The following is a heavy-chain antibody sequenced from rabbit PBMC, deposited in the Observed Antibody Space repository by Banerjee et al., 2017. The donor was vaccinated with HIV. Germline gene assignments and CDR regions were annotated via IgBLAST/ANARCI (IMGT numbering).Heavy chain of an antibody. V-gene: IGHV1S45*01. J-gene: IGHJ4*01. D-gene: IGHD6-1*01. Sequence: QEQLEESGGDLVKPEGSLTLTCTASGFSFSSSYYLCWVRQAPGKGLEWIGCIYTGSGHTYYASWAKGRFTISKTSSTTVDLQMTSLTAADTATYFCARSAGYGYDGYGYFNLWGPGTLVTVS. CDR2: IYTGSGHT. CDR1: GFSFSSSYY. CDR3: ARSAGYGYDGYGYFNL.